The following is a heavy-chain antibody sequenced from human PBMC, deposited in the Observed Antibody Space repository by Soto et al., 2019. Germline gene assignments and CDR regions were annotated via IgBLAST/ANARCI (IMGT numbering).Heavy chain of an antibody. V-gene: IGHV3-7*03. D-gene: IGHD1-1*01. CDR1: GFTLTSYW. J-gene: IGHJ6*02. CDR3: AREATIGAADGMDV. CDR2: IKQDGSEK. Sequence: VGSLRLSCAASGFTLTSYWLSWVRQAPGKGLEWVANIKQDGSEKNFVDSVKGRFTISRDNAQNSLHLQMNSLSAEDTAVYYCAREATIGAADGMDVWGQGTTVTVSS.